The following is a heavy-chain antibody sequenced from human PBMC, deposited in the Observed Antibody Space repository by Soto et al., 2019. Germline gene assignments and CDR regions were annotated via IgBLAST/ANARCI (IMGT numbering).Heavy chain of an antibody. CDR1: VGSFSGYY. Sequence: PSVTLSLTCAVYVGSFSGYYWRWIRQPPGKGLEWIGEINHSGSTNYNPSLKSRVTISVDTSKNQFSLKLSSVTAADTAVYYCARIGYSDNYYYYYGTDVWGQGTTVT. J-gene: IGHJ6*02. D-gene: IGHD6-13*01. CDR2: INHSGST. CDR3: ARIGYSDNYYYYYGTDV. V-gene: IGHV4-34*01.